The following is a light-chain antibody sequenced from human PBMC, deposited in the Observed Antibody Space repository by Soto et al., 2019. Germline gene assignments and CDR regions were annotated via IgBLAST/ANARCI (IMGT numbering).Light chain of an antibody. V-gene: IGKV1-33*01. CDR1: QDISNY. CDR3: QQYDDFPLT. CDR2: DAS. J-gene: IGKJ5*01. Sequence: DIEMTQSPSSLSASVGDRVTITFQASQDISNYLNWYQQKTGRAPKLLIYDASNLESGVSSRFSGSRSGTDFSLTINSLQPDDFATYYCQQYDDFPLTFGQGTRLE.